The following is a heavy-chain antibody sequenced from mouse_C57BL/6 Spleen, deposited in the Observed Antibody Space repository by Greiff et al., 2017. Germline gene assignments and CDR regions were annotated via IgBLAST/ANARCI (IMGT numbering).Heavy chain of an antibody. V-gene: IGHV1-75*01. CDR2: IFPGSGST. CDR1: GFTFTDYY. Sequence: VQLMESGPELVKPGASVKISCKASGFTFTDYYIHWVKQRPGQGLEWIGWIFPGSGSTYYDEKVKGKVTLTVDKSTSTAYMLLSSLTSEDSAIYFCASSHYYGGRTEYFDYWGQGTTLTVSS. CDR3: ASSHYYGGRTEYFDY. D-gene: IGHD1-1*01. J-gene: IGHJ2*01.